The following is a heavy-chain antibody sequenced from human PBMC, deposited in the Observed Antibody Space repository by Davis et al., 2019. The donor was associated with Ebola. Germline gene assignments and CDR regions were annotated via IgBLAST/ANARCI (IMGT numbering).Heavy chain of an antibody. J-gene: IGHJ4*02. CDR1: GFTFDDYA. CDR3: AKHIEGLVGAISIDH. Sequence: SLKISCAASGFTFDDYAMHWVRQAPGKGLEWVSGISWNSGSIGYADSVKGRFTISRDNAKNSLYLQMNSLRAEDTALYYCAKHIEGLVGAISIDHWGQGNLVTVSS. CDR2: ISWNSGSI. D-gene: IGHD1-26*01. V-gene: IGHV3-9*01.